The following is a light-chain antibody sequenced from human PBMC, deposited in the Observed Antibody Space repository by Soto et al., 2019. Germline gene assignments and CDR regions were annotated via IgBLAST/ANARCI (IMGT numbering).Light chain of an antibody. V-gene: IGKV1-33*01. J-gene: IGKJ4*01. CDR2: DAS. Sequence: DIQMTQSPSSLSASVGDRVTITCQASQDISNFLNWYQQKPGKAPKLLMSDASNLEAGVPSRFSGSGSGTDFTFTISSLQPEDIATYYCQQFNNLSLTFGGGTKVDIK. CDR3: QQFNNLSLT. CDR1: QDISNF.